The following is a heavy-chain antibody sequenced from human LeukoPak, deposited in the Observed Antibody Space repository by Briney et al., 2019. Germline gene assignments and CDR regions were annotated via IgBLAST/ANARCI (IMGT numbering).Heavy chain of an antibody. J-gene: IGHJ4*01. D-gene: IGHD6-13*01. CDR1: GFTFSNYW. CDR2: IKPTGSET. CDR3: GGFGYEAAVDL. Sequence: GGSLRLSCAASGFTFSNYWMTWVRQAPGKGQEWVANIKPTGSETYYVDPVKGRFTISRDNAKNLLYLQMNSLRGEDTAVYYCGGFGYEAAVDLWGQGTLVTVSS. V-gene: IGHV3-7*01.